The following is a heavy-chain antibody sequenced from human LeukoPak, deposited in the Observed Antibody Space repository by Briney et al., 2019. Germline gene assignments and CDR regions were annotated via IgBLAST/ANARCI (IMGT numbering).Heavy chain of an antibody. CDR3: AAPGGQWLDFGFDY. D-gene: IGHD6-19*01. Sequence: PSETLSLTCTVSGGSISSSSYYWGWIRQPPGKGLEWIGSIYYSGSTYYNPSLKSRVTISVNTSKNQFSLKLSSVTAADTAVYYCAAPGGQWLDFGFDYWGQGTLVTVSS. J-gene: IGHJ4*02. V-gene: IGHV4-39*07. CDR2: IYYSGST. CDR1: GGSISSSSYY.